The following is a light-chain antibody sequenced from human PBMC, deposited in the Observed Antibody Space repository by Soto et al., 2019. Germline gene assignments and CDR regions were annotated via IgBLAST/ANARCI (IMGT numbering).Light chain of an antibody. J-gene: IGLJ1*01. CDR3: SSYGSTSTRYV. CDR2: EVS. CDR1: SSDVGGYNY. V-gene: IGLV2-14*01. Sequence: QSALTQPASVSGSPGQSITISCTGTSSDVGGYNYVSWYQQHPGKAPKLMIYEVSNRPSGVSNRFSVSKSGNTASLTISGLQAEDEADYFCSSYGSTSTRYVFGTGTKVTVL.